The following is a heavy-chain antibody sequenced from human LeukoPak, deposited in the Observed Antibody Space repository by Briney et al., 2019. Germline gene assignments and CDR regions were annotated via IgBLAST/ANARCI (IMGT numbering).Heavy chain of an antibody. J-gene: IGHJ6*03. CDR1: GYTFASRW. Sequence: GESLKISCKTSGYTFASRWIGWVRQMPGKGLEWMGMMYPADSDTRYSPSFQGQVIISADNFKTTAYLQWTSLKASDSAIYYCARLNYDSSSALPTPYYSYYMDVWGEGTTVTVSS. V-gene: IGHV5-51*01. CDR2: MYPADSDT. CDR3: ARLNYDSSSALPTPYYSYYMDV. D-gene: IGHD3-3*01.